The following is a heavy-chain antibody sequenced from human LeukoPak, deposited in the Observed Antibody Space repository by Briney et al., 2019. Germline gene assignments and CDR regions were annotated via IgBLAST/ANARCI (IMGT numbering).Heavy chain of an antibody. CDR1: GCTFSSYN. CDR3: ASTCSDPRCYGEDY. CDR2: ISSSNSYI. V-gene: IGHV3-21*06. Sequence: GGSLRLSCAASGCTFSSYNRNWVRQARGKGLELVSSISSSNSYIYYAYSVKGRFTISRDNAKNSLYLQMNSLRAEDTAVYYCASTCSDPRCYGEDYWGQGTLVTVSS. J-gene: IGHJ4*02. D-gene: IGHD2-2*01.